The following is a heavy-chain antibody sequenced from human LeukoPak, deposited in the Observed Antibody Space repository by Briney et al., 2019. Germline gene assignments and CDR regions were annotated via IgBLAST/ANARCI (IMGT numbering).Heavy chain of an antibody. V-gene: IGHV4-39*07. Sequence: PSETLSLTCAVSGGSISSNSYYWGWIRQPPGKGLEWIGSIYYSGSTYYNPSLKSRVTISVDTSKNQFSLKLSSVTAADTAVYYCARVLVNSNYEDYYFDYWGQGTLVTVSS. D-gene: IGHD4-11*01. CDR1: GGSISSNSYY. CDR2: IYYSGST. CDR3: ARVLVNSNYEDYYFDY. J-gene: IGHJ4*02.